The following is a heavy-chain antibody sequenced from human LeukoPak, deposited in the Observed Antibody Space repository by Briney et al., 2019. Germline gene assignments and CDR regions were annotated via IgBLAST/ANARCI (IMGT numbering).Heavy chain of an antibody. CDR2: ISWNSGSI. V-gene: IGHV3-9*03. D-gene: IGHD5-18*01. J-gene: IGHJ4*02. CDR3: TKASGYSSGAVDY. CDR1: GFTFDDYG. Sequence: GRSLRLSCAASGFTFDDYGMHWFRQAPGKGLEWVSGISWNSGSIGYADSVKGRFTISRDNAKSTLYLQMNSLRADDMALYYCTKASGYSSGAVDYWGQGTLVTVSS.